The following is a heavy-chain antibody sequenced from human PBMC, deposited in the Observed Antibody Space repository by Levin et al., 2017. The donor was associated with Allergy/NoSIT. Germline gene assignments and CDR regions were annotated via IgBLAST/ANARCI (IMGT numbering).Heavy chain of an antibody. D-gene: IGHD3-16*01. CDR2: IYHSGST. J-gene: IGHJ3*02. CDR3: ARAGDSTSDAFDI. CDR1: GGSISSGGYS. Sequence: RSSETLSLTCAVSGGSISSGGYSWSWIRQPPGKGLEWIGYIYHSGSTYYNPSLKSRVTISVDRSKNQFSLKLSSVTAADTAVYYCARAGDSTSDAFDIWGQGTMVTVSS. V-gene: IGHV4-30-2*01.